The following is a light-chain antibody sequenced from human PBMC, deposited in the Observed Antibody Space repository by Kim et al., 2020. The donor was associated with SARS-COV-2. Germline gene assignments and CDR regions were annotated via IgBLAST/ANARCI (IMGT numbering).Light chain of an antibody. CDR3: QVWDNYTDHVV. V-gene: IGLV3-21*04. CDR2: YDR. J-gene: IGLJ2*01. Sequence: APGQGARITGGGRKLGTSRVSGYRQKPGQGPVLVMKYDRDRPSGIAGRISGSNSGSTATLTSTRVEAGDEADYCCQVWDNYTDHVVFGGGTQLTVL. CDR1: KLGTSR.